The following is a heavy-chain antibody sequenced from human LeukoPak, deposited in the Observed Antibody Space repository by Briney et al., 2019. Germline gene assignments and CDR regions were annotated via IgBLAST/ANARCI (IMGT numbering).Heavy chain of an antibody. CDR2: IYYSGST. CDR3: ARLGYCSGGSCYQIDY. Sequence: SETLSLTCTVSGGSISSYYWSWIRQPPGKGLEWIGYIYYSGSTNYNPSPKSRVTISVDTSKNQFSLKLSSVTAADTAVYYCARLGYCSGGSCYQIDYWGQETLVTVSS. J-gene: IGHJ4*02. CDR1: GGSISSYY. D-gene: IGHD2-15*01. V-gene: IGHV4-59*12.